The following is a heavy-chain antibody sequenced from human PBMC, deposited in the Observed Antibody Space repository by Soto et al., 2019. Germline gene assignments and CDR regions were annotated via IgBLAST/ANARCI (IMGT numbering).Heavy chain of an antibody. V-gene: IGHV1-69*13. D-gene: IGHD3-22*01. CDR2: IIPIFGTA. CDR1: GGTFSSYA. J-gene: IGHJ4*02. CDR3: ARSSDYYDSSGYYYLDYFDY. Sequence: SVKVSCKASGGTFSSYAISWVRQAPGQGLEWMEGIIPIFGTANYAQKFQGRVTITADESTSTAYMELSSLRSEDTAVYYCARSSDYYDSSGYYYLDYFDYWGQGTLVTVSS.